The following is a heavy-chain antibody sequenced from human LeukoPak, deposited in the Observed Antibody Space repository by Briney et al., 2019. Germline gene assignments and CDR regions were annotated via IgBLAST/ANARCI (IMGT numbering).Heavy chain of an antibody. J-gene: IGHJ5*02. CDR2: IDHSGST. V-gene: IGHV4-39*07. CDR1: GGSISNSSSY. D-gene: IGHD6-6*01. CDR3: ARSTPVAARPVA. Sequence: PSETLSLTCTVSGGSISNSSSYWGWIRQPPGKGLEWTGSIDHSGSTYYNPSLKSRITISVDTSKNQFSLKLSSVTAADTAVYYCARSTPVAARPVAWGQGTLVTVSS.